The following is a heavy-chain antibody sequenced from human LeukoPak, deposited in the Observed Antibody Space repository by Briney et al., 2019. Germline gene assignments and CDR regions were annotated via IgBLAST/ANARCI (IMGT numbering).Heavy chain of an antibody. J-gene: IGHJ4*02. D-gene: IGHD6-6*01. Sequence: PRASVKVSCKASGGTFSSYAISWVRQAPGQGLEWMGRIIPIFGTANYAQKFQGRVTITTDESTSTAYMELSSLRSEGTAVYYCASEDVEYSSSSYFDYWGQGTLVTVSS. V-gene: IGHV1-69*05. CDR1: GGTFSSYA. CDR3: ASEDVEYSSSSYFDY. CDR2: IIPIFGTA.